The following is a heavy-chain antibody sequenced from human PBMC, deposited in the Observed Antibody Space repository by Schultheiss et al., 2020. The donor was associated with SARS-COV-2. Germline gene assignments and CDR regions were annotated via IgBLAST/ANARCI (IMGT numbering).Heavy chain of an antibody. V-gene: IGHV3-23*01. CDR1: GFTFDDYA. D-gene: IGHD2-15*01. J-gene: IGHJ6*02. CDR3: AREVVVVAAGMDV. Sequence: GGSLRLSCAASGFTFDDYAMHWVRQAPGKGLEWVSGISGSGGSTYYADSVKGRFTISRDNSKNTLYLQMNSLRAEDTAVYYCAREVVVVAAGMDVWGQGTTVTVSS. CDR2: ISGSGGST.